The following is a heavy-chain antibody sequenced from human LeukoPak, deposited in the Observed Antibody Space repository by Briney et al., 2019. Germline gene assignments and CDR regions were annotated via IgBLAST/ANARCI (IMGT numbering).Heavy chain of an antibody. D-gene: IGHD3-22*01. CDR2: ISGSGGST. CDR1: GFTVSSNY. J-gene: IGHJ6*03. Sequence: PGGSLRLSCAASGFTVSSNYMSWVRQAPGKGLEWVSAISGSGGSTYYADSVKGRFTISRDNSKNTLYLQMNSLRAEDTAVYYCAKGEGDSSGYYYFLAGYYYMDVWGKGTTVTVSS. V-gene: IGHV3-23*01. CDR3: AKGEGDSSGYYYFLAGYYYMDV.